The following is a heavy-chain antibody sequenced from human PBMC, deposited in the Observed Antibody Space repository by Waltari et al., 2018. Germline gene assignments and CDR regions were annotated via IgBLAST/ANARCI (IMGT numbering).Heavy chain of an antibody. V-gene: IGHV4-39*01. CDR3: ARRGYYDASGRFYWFDP. Sequence: QLQLQESGQGRVKPSETLSLPCTVSGASIAETYYSWDWIRQPPGRGLEWIGHIHYAGDTSYNPSLKSRVTISVDTSKNQFSLTLKSVTAADTAMYYCARRGYYDASGRFYWFDPWGQGTLVTVSS. D-gene: IGHD3-10*01. CDR2: IHYAGDT. J-gene: IGHJ5*02. CDR1: GASIAETYYS.